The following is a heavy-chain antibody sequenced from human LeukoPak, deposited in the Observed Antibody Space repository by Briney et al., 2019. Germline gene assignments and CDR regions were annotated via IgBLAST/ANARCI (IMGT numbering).Heavy chain of an antibody. CDR2: IYHSGST. J-gene: IGHJ4*02. D-gene: IGHD3-22*01. CDR3: ASPSLYDSSGYAFDY. CDR1: GGSISSGGYS. V-gene: IGHV4-30-2*01. Sequence: SETLSLTCAVSGGSISSGGYSWSWIRQPPGKGLEWIGYIYHSGSTNYNPSLKSRVTISVDTSKNQFSLKLSSVTAADTAVYYCASPSLYDSSGYAFDYWGQGTLVTVSS.